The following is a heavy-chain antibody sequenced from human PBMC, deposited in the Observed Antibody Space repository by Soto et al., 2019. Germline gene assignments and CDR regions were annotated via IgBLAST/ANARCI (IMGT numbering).Heavy chain of an antibody. V-gene: IGHV3-23*01. CDR1: GFTFSSYA. CDR2: ISGSGGST. D-gene: IGHD3-16*02. J-gene: IGHJ4*02. CDR3: ANEDYDYIWGSYRKAGY. Sequence: GGSLRLSCAASGFTFSSYAMSWVRQAPGKGLEWVSAISGSGGSTYYADSVKGRFTISRDNSKNTLYLQMNSLRAEDTAVYYCANEDYDYIWGSYRKAGYWGQGTLVTVSS.